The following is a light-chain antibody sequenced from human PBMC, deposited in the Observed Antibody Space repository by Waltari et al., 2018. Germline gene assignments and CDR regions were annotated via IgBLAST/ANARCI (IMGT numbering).Light chain of an antibody. CDR1: SRDVGGYNY. CDR3: CSYAGSYILV. Sequence: QSALTQPRSVSGSPGQSVPIPCTGTSRDVGGYNYVSWYQQHPGQAPKLMIYDVNKRPSGVPDRFSGSKSGNTAALTISGLQAEDEADFYCCSYAGSYILVFGRGTKLTVL. CDR2: DVN. V-gene: IGLV2-11*01. J-gene: IGLJ2*01.